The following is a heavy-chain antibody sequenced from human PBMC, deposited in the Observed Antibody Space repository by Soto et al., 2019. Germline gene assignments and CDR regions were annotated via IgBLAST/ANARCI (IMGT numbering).Heavy chain of an antibody. CDR3: ASWESAAGVFDY. J-gene: IGHJ4*02. CDR2: INPSGGST. Sequence: QVQLVQSGAEVKKPGASVKVSCKASGYTFTSYYMHWVRQAPGQGLEWMGIINPSGGSTSYAQKFQGRVTMTRDTSTRTVYMELSSLRSEDTAVYYCASWESAAGVFDYWGQGTLVTVSS. D-gene: IGHD6-13*01. CDR1: GYTFTSYY. V-gene: IGHV1-46*01.